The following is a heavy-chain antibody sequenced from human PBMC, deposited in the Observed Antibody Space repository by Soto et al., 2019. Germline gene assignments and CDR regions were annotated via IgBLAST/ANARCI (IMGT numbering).Heavy chain of an antibody. CDR1: GFTFSNAW. V-gene: IGHV3-15*07. D-gene: IGHD3-3*01. CDR2: IKSKTDGGTT. J-gene: IGHJ4*02. CDR3: TTVPADSDEYYDFWSGYLYYFDY. Sequence: GGSLRLSCAASGFTFSNAWMNWVRQAPGKGLEWVGRIKSKTDGGTTDYAAPVKGRFTISRDDSKNTLYLQINSLKTEDTAVYYCTTVPADSDEYYDFWSGYLYYFDYWGQGTLVTVSS.